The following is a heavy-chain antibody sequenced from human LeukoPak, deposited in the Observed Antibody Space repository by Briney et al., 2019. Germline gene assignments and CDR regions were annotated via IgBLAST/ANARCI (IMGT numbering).Heavy chain of an antibody. CDR1: GFTFSSYS. D-gene: IGHD1-26*01. CDR2: ISSSSSYI. Sequence: GGSLRLSCAASGFTFSSYSMNWVRQAPGKGLEWVSSISSSSSYIYYADSVKGRFTISRDNAKNSLYLQMNSLRAEDTAVYYCARGESYYPYRGDTCYFDYWGQGTLVTVSS. J-gene: IGHJ4*02. CDR3: ARGESYYPYRGDTCYFDY. V-gene: IGHV3-21*01.